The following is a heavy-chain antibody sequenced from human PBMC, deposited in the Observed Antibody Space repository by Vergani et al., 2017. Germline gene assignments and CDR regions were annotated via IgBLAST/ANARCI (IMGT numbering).Heavy chain of an antibody. CDR1: GGSVSSGSYY. CDR3: AGGSHDCWSGYDL. J-gene: IGHJ5*02. V-gene: IGHV4-61*10. D-gene: IGHD3-3*01. Sequence: QVQLQESGPGLVKPSETLSLTCTVSGGSVSSGSYYWSWIRQPAGKGLEWIGYIYYSGSTNYNPSLKSRVTISVDTSKNQFSLKLSSVTAADTAVYYCAGGSHDCWSGYDLWGQGTLVTVSS. CDR2: IYYSGST.